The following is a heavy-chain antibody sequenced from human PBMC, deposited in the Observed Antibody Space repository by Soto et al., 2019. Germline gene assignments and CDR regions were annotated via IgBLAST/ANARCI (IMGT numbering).Heavy chain of an antibody. CDR2: INHSGST. D-gene: IGHD6-13*01. J-gene: IGHJ4*02. CDR1: GGSFSGYY. Sequence: QVQLQQSGAGLLKPSETLSLTCAVYGGSFSGYYWSWIRQPPGKGLEWIGEINHSGSTNYNPPLKSRVTISVDTSKNQFSLKLSSVTAADTAVYYCARGAGYSSSWYRGMDYWGQGTLVTVSS. V-gene: IGHV4-34*01. CDR3: ARGAGYSSSWYRGMDY.